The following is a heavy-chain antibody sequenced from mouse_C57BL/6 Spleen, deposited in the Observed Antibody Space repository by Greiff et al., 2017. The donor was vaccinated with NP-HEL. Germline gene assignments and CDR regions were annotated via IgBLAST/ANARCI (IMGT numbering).Heavy chain of an antibody. Sequence: QVQLQQSGAELARPGASVKMSCKASGYTFTSYTMHWVKQRPGQGLEWIGYINPSSGYTKYNQKFKDKATLTADKSSSTAYMQLSSLTSEDSAVYYCARGAYDYDAMDYWGQGTSVTVSS. CDR3: ARGAYDYDAMDY. D-gene: IGHD3-1*01. V-gene: IGHV1-4*01. CDR2: INPSSGYT. J-gene: IGHJ4*01. CDR1: GYTFTSYT.